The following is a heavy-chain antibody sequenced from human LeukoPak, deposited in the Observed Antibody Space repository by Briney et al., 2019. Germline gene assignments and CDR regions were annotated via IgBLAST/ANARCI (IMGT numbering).Heavy chain of an antibody. Sequence: SETLSLTCTVSGASFSRGSYSWNWIRPPPGQVRVLMGYMRYRGSTNYNPSLKSGVSISVDSCNNQYSLNLISVTAADTAVYYCARFHITTGSFDFWGQGTLVTVSS. CDR1: GASFSRGSYS. J-gene: IGHJ4*02. CDR3: ARFHITTGSFDF. V-gene: IGHV4-61*01. CDR2: MRYRGST. D-gene: IGHD3-9*01.